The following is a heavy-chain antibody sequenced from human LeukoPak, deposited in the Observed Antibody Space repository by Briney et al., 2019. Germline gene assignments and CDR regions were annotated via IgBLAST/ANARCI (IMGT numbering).Heavy chain of an antibody. Sequence: ASVKVSCKASESIFTDYVIHWVRQAPGQGLEWMGWIVAKSGGTHYAQNFQGRVTMTRDTSIRTAYMELSGLRSDDTAVYYCAREGGDFDIWGQGTMVTVFS. D-gene: IGHD2-21*01. CDR1: ESIFTDYV. CDR2: IVAKSGGT. V-gene: IGHV1-2*02. CDR3: AREGGDFDI. J-gene: IGHJ3*02.